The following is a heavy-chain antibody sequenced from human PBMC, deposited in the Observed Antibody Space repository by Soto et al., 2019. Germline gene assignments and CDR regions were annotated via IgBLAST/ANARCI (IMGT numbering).Heavy chain of an antibody. CDR2: ISAYSGKT. Sequence: GPEVQKPGASVKVSCKASGYTFTSYGISWVRQATGQGLEWMGWISAYSGKTNYTEKVQGRVTMTTDRSTSTAYMELRSLRSDDTAVYYCARGERRSGYSYGHFDNWGQGTLVTVSS. J-gene: IGHJ4*02. D-gene: IGHD5-12*01. CDR3: ARGERRSGYSYGHFDN. CDR1: GYTFTSYG. V-gene: IGHV1-18*01.